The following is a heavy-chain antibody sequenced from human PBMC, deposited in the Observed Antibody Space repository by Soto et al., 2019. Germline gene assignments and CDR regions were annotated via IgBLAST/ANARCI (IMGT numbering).Heavy chain of an antibody. J-gene: IGHJ5*02. CDR2: IYWDDDK. CDR3: AHIHVVLRFFSEGWFDP. CDR1: GFSLSTSGVG. Sequence: QITLKESGPTLVNPTQPLTLTCTFSGFSLSTSGVGVGWIRQPPGKALEWLALIYWDDDKRYSPSLKSRLTITKDTSKNQVVLTMTNMDPVDTATYYCAHIHVVLRFFSEGWFDPWGQGTLVTVSS. V-gene: IGHV2-5*02. D-gene: IGHD3-3*01.